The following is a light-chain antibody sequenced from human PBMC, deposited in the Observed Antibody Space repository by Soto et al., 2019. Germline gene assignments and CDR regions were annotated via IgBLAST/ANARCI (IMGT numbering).Light chain of an antibody. Sequence: DIQMTQSPSSLSASVGDRVTITCRASQSISNYFNWYQQKPGKAPKLLIYAASSLQSGVPSRFSGSGSGTDFTITISSLQPEDFATYYCQQSYSNPPGFGQGTKLEIK. CDR2: AAS. CDR3: QQSYSNPPG. CDR1: QSISNY. J-gene: IGKJ2*03. V-gene: IGKV1-39*01.